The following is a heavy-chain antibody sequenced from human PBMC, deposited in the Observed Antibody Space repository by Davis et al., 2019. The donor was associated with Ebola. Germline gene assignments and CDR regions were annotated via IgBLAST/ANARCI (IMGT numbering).Heavy chain of an antibody. CDR3: ARGADYYDSSGSYAFDI. CDR2: IIPIFGTA. CDR1: GGTFSSYA. Sequence: SVKVSCKASGGTFSSYAISWVRQAPGQGLEWMGGIIPIFGTANYAQKFQGRVTITADESTSTAYMELSSLRSEDTAVYYCARGADYYDSSGSYAFDIWGQGTMVTVSS. J-gene: IGHJ3*02. D-gene: IGHD3-22*01. V-gene: IGHV1-69*13.